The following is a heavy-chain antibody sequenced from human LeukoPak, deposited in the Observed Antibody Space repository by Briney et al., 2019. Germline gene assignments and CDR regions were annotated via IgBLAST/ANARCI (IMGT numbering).Heavy chain of an antibody. CDR3: ASQIPRRLPGTFDI. CDR1: GYTFTSYY. V-gene: IGHV1-46*01. Sequence: ASVTVSCTASGYTFTSYYMHWVRQAPGQGLEWMGIINPSGGSTSYAQKFQGRVTVTRDTSTSTVYMELSSLRSEDTAVYYCASQIPRRLPGTFDIWGQGTMVTVSS. CDR2: INPSGGST. D-gene: IGHD2-15*01. J-gene: IGHJ3*02.